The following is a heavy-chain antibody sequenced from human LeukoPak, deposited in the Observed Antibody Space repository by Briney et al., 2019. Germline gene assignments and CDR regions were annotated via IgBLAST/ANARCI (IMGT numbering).Heavy chain of an antibody. CDR3: ARRDSSGYYYFGY. CDR2: INPNSGGT. CDR1: GYTFTGYY. D-gene: IGHD3-22*01. J-gene: IGHJ4*02. Sequence: ASVKVSCKASGYTFTGYYMHWVRQAPGQGLEWMGWINPNSGGTNYAQKFQGRVTMTRDKSISTAYLQWSSLKASDTAMYYCARRDSSGYYYFGYWGQGTLVTVSS. V-gene: IGHV1-2*02.